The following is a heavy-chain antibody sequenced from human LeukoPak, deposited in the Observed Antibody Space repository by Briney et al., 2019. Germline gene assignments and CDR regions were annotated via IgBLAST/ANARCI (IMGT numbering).Heavy chain of an antibody. CDR1: GYTFTSYG. J-gene: IGHJ4*02. CDR3: ARDGRRITGTTTSLDY. D-gene: IGHD1-20*01. CDR2: ISAHNGNT. V-gene: IGHV1-18*01. Sequence: ASVKVSCKASGYTFTSYGISWVRQAPGQGLEWMGWISAHNGNTNYAQKLQGRVTMTTDTSTSTAYMELRSLRSDDTAVYYCARDGRRITGTTTSLDYWGQGTLVTVSS.